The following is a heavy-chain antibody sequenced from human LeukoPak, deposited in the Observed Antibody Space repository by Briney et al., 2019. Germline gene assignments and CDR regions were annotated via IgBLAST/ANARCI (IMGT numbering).Heavy chain of an antibody. CDR1: GFTFSSYA. J-gene: IGHJ4*02. Sequence: GGSLRLSCAASGFTFSSYAMSWVRQAPGKGLEWASAISGSGGSTYYADSVKGRFTISRDNSKNTLYLQMNSLRAEDTAVYYCARADRGYDFWSGYYLLDYWGQGTLVTVSS. V-gene: IGHV3-23*01. D-gene: IGHD3-3*01. CDR2: ISGSGGST. CDR3: ARADRGYDFWSGYYLLDY.